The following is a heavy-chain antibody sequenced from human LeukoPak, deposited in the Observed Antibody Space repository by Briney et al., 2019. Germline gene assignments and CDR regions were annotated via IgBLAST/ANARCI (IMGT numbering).Heavy chain of an antibody. D-gene: IGHD3-10*01. CDR1: GFTFSSDA. V-gene: IGHV3-30*04. CDR2: ISYDGSNK. Sequence: GRSLRLSCAASGFTFSSDAMDGVREAPGKGLERVAVISYDGSNKYYADSVKGRFTISRDNSKNTLYLQMSSLRAEDTAVYYCARPREGAGSLNFDYWGQGTLVTVSS. J-gene: IGHJ4*02. CDR3: ARPREGAGSLNFDY.